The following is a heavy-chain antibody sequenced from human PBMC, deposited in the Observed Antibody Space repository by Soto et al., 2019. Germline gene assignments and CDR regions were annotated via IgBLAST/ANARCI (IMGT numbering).Heavy chain of an antibody. V-gene: IGHV1-46*03. CDR1: GYTFPSYY. D-gene: IGHD1-7*01. Sequence: QVQLVQSGAEVKKPGASVKVSCKASGYTFPSYYMHWVRQAPRQGLEWMGIINPSGGSTSYAQKFQCRVTMPRDTSTGTVYMELGSPRSEDTAVYYCARVLTGTTFVDYWGQGTLVTVSS. CDR2: INPSGGST. J-gene: IGHJ4*02. CDR3: ARVLTGTTFVDY.